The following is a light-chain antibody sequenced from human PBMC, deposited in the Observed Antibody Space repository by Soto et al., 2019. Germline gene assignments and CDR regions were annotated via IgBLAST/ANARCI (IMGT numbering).Light chain of an antibody. CDR2: ANS. Sequence: QSVLTQPPSVSGAPGQSVTISCTGSSSNIGAGYDVSWYQQLPGTAPKFLIYANSDRPSGVPDRFSGSKSGTSASLAITGLQAEDEADYYCQSYDRSLSGYVFGTGTKVTVL. CDR1: SSNIGAGYD. V-gene: IGLV1-40*01. J-gene: IGLJ1*01. CDR3: QSYDRSLSGYV.